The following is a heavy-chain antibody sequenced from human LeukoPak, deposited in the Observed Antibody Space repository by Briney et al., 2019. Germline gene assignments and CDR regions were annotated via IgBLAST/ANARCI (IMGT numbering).Heavy chain of an antibody. D-gene: IGHD3-22*01. CDR2: ISYDGSNK. CDR1: GFTFSSYA. V-gene: IGHV3-30*01. CDR3: ARSTTYYYDSSGNDY. J-gene: IGHJ4*02. Sequence: GGSLRLSCAASGFTFSSYAMHWVRQAPGKGLEWVAVISYDGSNKYYADSVKGRFTISRDNSKNTLYLQMNSLRAEDTAVYYCARSTTYYYDSSGNDYWGQGTLVTVSS.